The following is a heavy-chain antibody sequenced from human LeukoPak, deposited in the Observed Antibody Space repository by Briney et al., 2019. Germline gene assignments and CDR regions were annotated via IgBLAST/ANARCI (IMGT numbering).Heavy chain of an antibody. J-gene: IGHJ2*01. CDR3: ARCRKLVHWYFDL. CDR2: IIPIFGTA. D-gene: IGHD6-6*01. CDR1: GGTFSSYA. Sequence: SVKVSCKASGGTFSSYAISWVRQAPGQGLGWMGGIIPIFGTANYAQKFRGRVTITTDESTSTAHMELSSLRSEDTAVYYCARCRKLVHWYFDLWGRGTLVTVSS. V-gene: IGHV1-69*05.